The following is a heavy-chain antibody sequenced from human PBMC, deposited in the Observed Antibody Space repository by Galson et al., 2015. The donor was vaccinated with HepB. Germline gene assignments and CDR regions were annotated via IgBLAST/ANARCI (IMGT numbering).Heavy chain of an antibody. CDR2: IYYSGST. V-gene: IGHV4-39*07. Sequence: LSLTCTVSGGSISSSSYYWGWIRQPPGKGLEWIGSIYYSGSTYYNPSLKSRVTISVDTSKNQFSLKLSSVTAADTAVYYCARDPLDYYGMDVWGQGTTVTVSS. CDR1: GGSISSSSYY. J-gene: IGHJ6*02. CDR3: ARDPLDYYGMDV.